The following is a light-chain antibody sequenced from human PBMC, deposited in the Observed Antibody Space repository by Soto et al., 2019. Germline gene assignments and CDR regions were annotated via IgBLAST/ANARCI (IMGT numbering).Light chain of an antibody. Sequence: DIQMTQSPSSLSASVGDSVTMTCQASQDIKNFLNWYQQKPGKAPKLLIYDAFKLDTGDPSRFSGSGSGTDFTFTISSLQPEDIATYFCQRYDSLPPTFGGGTKVAI. J-gene: IGKJ4*01. CDR3: QRYDSLPPT. V-gene: IGKV1-33*01. CDR2: DAF. CDR1: QDIKNF.